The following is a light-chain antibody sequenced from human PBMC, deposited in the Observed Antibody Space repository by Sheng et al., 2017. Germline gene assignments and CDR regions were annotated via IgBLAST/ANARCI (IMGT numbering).Light chain of an antibody. V-gene: IGLV3-21*03. Sequence: SYVLTQPPSVSVAPGKTATITCGGNNFRGKSVQWYQQKPGQAPMLVVYDDDKRPSGIPERLSGSKSGSTATLIISRVEVGDEADYYCQVWETTSVIFSGGTKLTVL. CDR1: NFRGKS. CDR3: QVWETTSVI. CDR2: DDD. J-gene: IGLJ2*01.